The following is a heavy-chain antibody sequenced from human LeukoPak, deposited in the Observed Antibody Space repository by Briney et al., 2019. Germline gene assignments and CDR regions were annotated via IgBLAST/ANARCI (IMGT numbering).Heavy chain of an antibody. D-gene: IGHD3-9*01. V-gene: IGHV2-70*11. J-gene: IGHJ4*02. CDR1: GFSPSTSGMC. Sequence: SGPALVKPTQTLTLTCTFSGFSPSTSGMCVSWIRQSPGKALEWLARIDWDDDKYYRTSLTTRLAISKGTSKNQVVLTLNNMDPVDTATYYCARMVYYDILTGYSGFDYWGPGTVVTVSA. CDR2: IDWDDDK. CDR3: ARMVYYDILTGYSGFDY.